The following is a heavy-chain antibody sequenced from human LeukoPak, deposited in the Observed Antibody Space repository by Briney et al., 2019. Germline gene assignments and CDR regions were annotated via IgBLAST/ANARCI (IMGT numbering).Heavy chain of an antibody. J-gene: IGHJ5*02. CDR2: IYTSGST. Sequence: SETLSLTCTVSGGSISSYYWSWLRQPAGKGLEWIGRIYTSGSTNYNPSLKSRVTMSVDTSKNQFSLKLSSVTGADTAVYYCARDQTRFLEWLTAFDPWGQGTLVTVSS. CDR3: ARDQTRFLEWLTAFDP. V-gene: IGHV4-4*07. CDR1: GGSISSYY. D-gene: IGHD3-3*01.